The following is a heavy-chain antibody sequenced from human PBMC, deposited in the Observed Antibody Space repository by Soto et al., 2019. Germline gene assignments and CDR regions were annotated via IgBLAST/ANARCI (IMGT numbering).Heavy chain of an antibody. D-gene: IGHD1-26*01. V-gene: IGHV5-10-1*01. CDR1: GYSFTSYW. Sequence: GESLKISCKGSGYSFTSYWISWVRQMPGKGLEWMGRIDPSDSYTNYSPSFQGHVTISADKSISTAYLQWSSLKASDTAMYYCASAEEPYYYYYGMDVWGQGTTVTVSS. J-gene: IGHJ6*02. CDR3: ASAEEPYYYYYGMDV. CDR2: IDPSDSYT.